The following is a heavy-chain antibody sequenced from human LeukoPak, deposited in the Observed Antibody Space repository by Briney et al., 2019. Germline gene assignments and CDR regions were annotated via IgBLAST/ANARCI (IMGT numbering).Heavy chain of an antibody. Sequence: GGSLRLSCAASGFTFSSYAMSWVRQAPGKGLEWVSAISGSGGSTYYADSVKGRFTISRDNSKNTLYLQMNSLRAEDTAVYYCAKDFGDLDYYYYYYMDVWGKGTTVTVSS. CDR2: ISGSGGST. D-gene: IGHD3-16*01. J-gene: IGHJ6*03. V-gene: IGHV3-23*01. CDR1: GFTFSSYA. CDR3: AKDFGDLDYYYYYYMDV.